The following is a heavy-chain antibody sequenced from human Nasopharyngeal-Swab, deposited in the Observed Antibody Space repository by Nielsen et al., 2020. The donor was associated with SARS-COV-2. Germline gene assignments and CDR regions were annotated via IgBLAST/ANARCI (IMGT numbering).Heavy chain of an antibody. V-gene: IGHV1-69*06. CDR3: ARDRATNYFDY. Sequence: WVRQAPGQGLEWMGGIIPIFGTANYAQKFQGRVTITADKSTSTAYMELSSLRSEDTAVYYCARDRATNYFDYWGQGTPVTVSS. CDR2: IIPIFGTA. J-gene: IGHJ4*02.